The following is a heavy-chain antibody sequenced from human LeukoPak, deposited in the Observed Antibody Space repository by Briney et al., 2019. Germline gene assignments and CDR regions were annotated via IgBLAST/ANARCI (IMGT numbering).Heavy chain of an antibody. Sequence: GGSLRLSCAASGFTFSSHWMHWVRQAPGKGLVWVSRIIGDGSSTSYADSVKGRFTISRDNAKNTLYLQMNSLRAEDTALYHCARNNGMDVWGQGTTVIVSS. V-gene: IGHV3-74*01. CDR3: ARNNGMDV. CDR2: IIGDGSST. J-gene: IGHJ6*02. CDR1: GFTFSSHW.